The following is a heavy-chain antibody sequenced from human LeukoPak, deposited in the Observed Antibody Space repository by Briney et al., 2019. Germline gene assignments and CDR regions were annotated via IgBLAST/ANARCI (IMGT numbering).Heavy chain of an antibody. CDR2: INHSGST. Sequence: SETLSLTCAVYGGSFSGYYWSWIRQPPGKGLEWIGEINHSGSTNYHPSLKSRVTISVDTSKNQFSLKLSSVTAAAPAVYSCARVPGYQLVAYSYYSGMDVWGHGTTVTVSS. J-gene: IGHJ6*02. D-gene: IGHD2-15*01. V-gene: IGHV4-34*01. CDR1: GGSFSGYY. CDR3: ARVPGYQLVAYSYYSGMDV.